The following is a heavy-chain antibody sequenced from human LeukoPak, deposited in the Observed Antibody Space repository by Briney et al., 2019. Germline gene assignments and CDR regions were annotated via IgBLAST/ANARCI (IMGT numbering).Heavy chain of an antibody. CDR2: MNPNSGNT. V-gene: IGHV1-8*01. D-gene: IGHD2-2*01. CDR1: GYTFTSYD. J-gene: IGHJ4*02. Sequence: ASVKVSCKASGYTFTSYDINWVRQATGQGLEWMGWMNPNSGNTGYAQKFQGRVTMTTDTSTSTAYMELRSLRSDDTAVYYCARDIVVVPAATNYFDYWGQGTLVTVSS. CDR3: ARDIVVVPAATNYFDY.